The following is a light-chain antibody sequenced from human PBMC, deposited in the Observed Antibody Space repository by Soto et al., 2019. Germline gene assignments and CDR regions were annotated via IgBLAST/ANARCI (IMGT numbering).Light chain of an antibody. CDR3: QQYNNWPPWT. J-gene: IGKJ1*01. CDR2: GAS. CDR1: QSVSSN. Sequence: EIVMTQSQATLSVSPGERATLSCRASQSVSSNLAWYQQKPGQAPRLLLYGASTRATGIPARLSGSGSGTEFTLTLSSLQSEDFAVYYCQQYNNWPPWTFGQGTKVEI. V-gene: IGKV3-15*01.